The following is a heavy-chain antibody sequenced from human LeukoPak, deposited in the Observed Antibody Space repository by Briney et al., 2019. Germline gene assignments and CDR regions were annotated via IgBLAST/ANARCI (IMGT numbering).Heavy chain of an antibody. J-gene: IGHJ4*02. V-gene: IGHV4-39*01. Sequence: SETLSLTCTVSGGSISSSSYYWGWIRQPPGKGLVWIGSIYYSGSTYYNPSLKSRVTISVDTSKNQFSLKVSSVTAADTAVYYCARLTVAGTDYWGQGTLVTVSS. CDR1: GGSISSSSYY. CDR2: IYYSGST. CDR3: ARLTVAGTDY. D-gene: IGHD6-19*01.